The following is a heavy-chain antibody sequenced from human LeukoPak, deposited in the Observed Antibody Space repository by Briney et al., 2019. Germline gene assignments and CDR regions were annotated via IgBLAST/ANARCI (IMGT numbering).Heavy chain of an antibody. V-gene: IGHV4-59*01. CDR1: GGSFSGYY. CDR3: ARARYYYDSSGYLYNWFDP. CDR2: IYYSGST. D-gene: IGHD3-22*01. Sequence: PSETLSLTCAVYGGSFSGYYWSWIRQPPGRGLEWIGYIYYSGSTNYNPSVKSRVTISVDTSKNQFSLKLSSVTAADTAVYYCARARYYYDSSGYLYNWFDPWGQGTLVTVSS. J-gene: IGHJ5*02.